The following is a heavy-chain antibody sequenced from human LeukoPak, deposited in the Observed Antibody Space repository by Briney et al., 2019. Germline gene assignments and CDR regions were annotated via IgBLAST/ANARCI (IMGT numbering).Heavy chain of an antibody. CDR2: ISWNSGSI. D-gene: IGHD3-22*01. Sequence: GRSLRLSCAASGFTFDDYAMHWVRQAPGKGLEWVSGISWNSGSIGYADSVKGRFTISRDNAKNSLYLQMNSLRAEDTALYYCAKDTEYYYDSSGSLDYWGQGTLVTASS. V-gene: IGHV3-9*01. CDR1: GFTFDDYA. J-gene: IGHJ4*02. CDR3: AKDTEYYYDSSGSLDY.